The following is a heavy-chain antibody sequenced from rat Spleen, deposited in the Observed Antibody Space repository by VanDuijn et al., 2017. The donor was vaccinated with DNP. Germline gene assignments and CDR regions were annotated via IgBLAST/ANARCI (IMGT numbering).Heavy chain of an antibody. V-gene: IGHV2-72*01. D-gene: IGHD4-3*01. J-gene: IGHJ4*01. CDR3: ARDLIIRDTTSAMDA. CDR1: GFSLTSNG. CDR2: IWAGGST. Sequence: QVQLEESGPGLMQPSETLSLTCSVSGFSLTSNGVGWVRQPLGKGLVWMGTIWAGGSTNYNSAVQSRLSISRDTSKSQVFLKMNSLQPEDTGTYYCARDLIIRDTTSAMDAWGQGTSVTVSS.